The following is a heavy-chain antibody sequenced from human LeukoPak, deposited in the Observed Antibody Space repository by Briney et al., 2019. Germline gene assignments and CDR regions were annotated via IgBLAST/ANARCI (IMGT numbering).Heavy chain of an antibody. J-gene: IGHJ5*02. CDR1: GDSISGSSYY. V-gene: IGHV4-39*01. Sequence: SETLSLTCTVSGDSISGSSYYWGWIRQPPGKGLEWIGSIYHSGSTYHKPSLKSRVTISVDTSKNQFSLKLNSVTAADTAVYYCARHDYIWGSYRQFDPWGQGTLVTVSS. CDR3: ARHDYIWGSYRQFDP. CDR2: IYHSGST. D-gene: IGHD3-16*02.